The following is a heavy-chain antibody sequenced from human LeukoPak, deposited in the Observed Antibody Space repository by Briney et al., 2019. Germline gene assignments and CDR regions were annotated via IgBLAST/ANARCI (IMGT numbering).Heavy chain of an antibody. V-gene: IGHV3-23*01. J-gene: IGHJ4*02. CDR1: GFTFSSYA. D-gene: IGHD6-13*01. CDR2: ISGSGGST. Sequence: GGSLRLSCAASGFTFSSYAMSWVRQAPGKGLEWVSAISGSGGSTYYADSVKGRFTISRDNSKNTLYLQMNSLRAEDTAVYYCAKGGSGIAAAGRKLDYWGQGTLVTVSS. CDR3: AKGGSGIAAAGRKLDY.